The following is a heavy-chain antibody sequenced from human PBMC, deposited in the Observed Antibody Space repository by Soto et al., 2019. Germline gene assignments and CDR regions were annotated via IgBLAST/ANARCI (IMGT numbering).Heavy chain of an antibody. D-gene: IGHD6-19*01. J-gene: IGHJ4*02. CDR3: ARIIAVAGTYYYFDY. CDR2: ISAYNGNT. CDR1: GYTFTSYG. V-gene: IGHV1-18*01. Sequence: ASVKVSCKASGYTFTSYGISWVRQAPGQGLEWMGWISAYNGNTNYAQKLQGRVTMTTDTSTSTAYMELRSLRSDDTAVYYCARIIAVAGTYYYFDYWGQGTLVTVSS.